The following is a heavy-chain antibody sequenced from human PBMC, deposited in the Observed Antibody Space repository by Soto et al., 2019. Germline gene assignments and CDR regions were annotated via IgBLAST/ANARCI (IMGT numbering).Heavy chain of an antibody. J-gene: IGHJ4*02. Sequence: SETLSLTCTVSGGSISSGGYFWSWVRQHPGKGLEWIGNIYYSGRTYYNPSLKSRVTISVDTSKNQFSLKLSSVTAADTAVYYCARFAKEENPKVGSWYYFDYWGQGTRVTAPQ. V-gene: IGHV4-31*03. D-gene: IGHD6-13*01. CDR2: IYYSGRT. CDR3: ARFAKEENPKVGSWYYFDY. CDR1: GGSISSGGYF.